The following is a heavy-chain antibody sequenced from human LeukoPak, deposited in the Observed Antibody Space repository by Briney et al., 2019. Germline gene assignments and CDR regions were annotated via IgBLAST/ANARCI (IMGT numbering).Heavy chain of an antibody. CDR3: ARDSSSWYYYYGMDV. J-gene: IGHJ6*02. V-gene: IGHV4-59*01. CDR1: GGSISSYY. CDR2: IYYSGST. D-gene: IGHD6-13*01. Sequence: PSETLSLTCTASGGSISSYYWSWIRQPPGKGLEWIGYIYYSGSTNYNPSLKSRVTTSVDTSKNQFSLKLSSVTAADTAVYYCARDSSSWYYYYGMDVWGQGTTVTVSS.